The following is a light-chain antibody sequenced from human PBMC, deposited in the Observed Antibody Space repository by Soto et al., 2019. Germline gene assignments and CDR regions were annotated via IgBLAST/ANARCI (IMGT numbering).Light chain of an antibody. CDR3: LQDYNYLLT. CDR2: ADS. CDR1: QGIAPS. J-gene: IGKJ4*01. V-gene: IGKV1-9*01. Sequence: DIQLTQSPSFLSASVGDRVTITCRASQGIAPSLAWYQQKPGNPPRLLIYADSTLQSGVPSRFSGSGSGTRGTLTISSLEPEDFATYYCLQDYNYLLTFGGGTKVEIK.